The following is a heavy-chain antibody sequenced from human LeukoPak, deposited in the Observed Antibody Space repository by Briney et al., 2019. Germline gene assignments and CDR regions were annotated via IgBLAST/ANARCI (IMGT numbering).Heavy chain of an antibody. D-gene: IGHD6-19*01. CDR3: ARDGSSGWLDAFDI. J-gene: IGHJ3*02. CDR2: INPNSGGT. V-gene: IGHV1-2*04. CDR1: GYTFTSYD. Sequence: ASVKVSFNASGYTFTSYDINWVRQATGQGLEWMGWINPNSGGTNYAQKFQGWLTMTRDTAISTAYMELSRLRSDDTAVYYCARDGSSGWLDAFDIWGRGTVVTVSS.